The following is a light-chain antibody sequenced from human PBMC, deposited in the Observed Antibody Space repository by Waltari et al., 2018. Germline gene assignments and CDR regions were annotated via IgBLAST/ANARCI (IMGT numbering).Light chain of an antibody. CDR2: EDA. J-gene: IGLJ3*02. CDR1: SGSIAGAS. V-gene: IGLV6-57*03. CDR3: QSFDSSNQAWV. Sequence: FILTQPHSVSESPGKTVTISCTRSSGSIAGASVQRHPQRPGGVPTIVIYEDAQRPSGVPDRFSGSIDRSSNSASLTISGLKTEDEADYYCQSFDSSNQAWVFGGGTELTVL.